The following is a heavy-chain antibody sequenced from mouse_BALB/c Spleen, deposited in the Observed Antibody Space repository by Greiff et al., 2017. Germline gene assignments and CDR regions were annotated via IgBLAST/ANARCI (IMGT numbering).Heavy chain of an antibody. D-gene: IGHD1-1*01. CDR2: ISYSGST. Sequence: EVHLVESGPGLVKPSQSLSLTCTVTGYSITSDYAWNWIRQFPGNKLEWMGYISYSGSTSYNPSLKSRNSITRDTSKNQFFLQLNSVTTEDTATYYCARWTTVVAKDFDYWGQGTTLTVSS. J-gene: IGHJ2*01. V-gene: IGHV3-2*02. CDR3: ARWTTVVAKDFDY. CDR1: GYSITSDYA.